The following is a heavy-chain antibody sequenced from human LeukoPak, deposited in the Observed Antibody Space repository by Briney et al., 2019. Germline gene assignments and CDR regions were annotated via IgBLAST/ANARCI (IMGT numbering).Heavy chain of an antibody. V-gene: IGHV3-66*01. CDR3: ARAPKGATDY. CDR1: GFTVSSNY. Sequence: GGSLRLSCAASGFTVSSNYMSWVRQAPGKVLEWVSVIYSGGSTYYADSVKGRFTISRDNSKNTLYLQMNSLRAENTAVYYCARAPKGATDYWGQGTLVTVSS. CDR2: IYSGGST. D-gene: IGHD1-26*01. J-gene: IGHJ4*02.